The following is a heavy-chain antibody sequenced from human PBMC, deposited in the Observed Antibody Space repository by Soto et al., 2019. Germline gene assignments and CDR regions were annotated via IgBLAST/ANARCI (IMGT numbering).Heavy chain of an antibody. CDR3: ARAQLERFYYYYYYMDV. V-gene: IGHV3-33*01. J-gene: IGHJ6*03. CDR1: GFTFSSYG. D-gene: IGHD1-1*01. Sequence: GGSLRLSCAASGFTFSSYGMHWVRQAPGKGLEWVAVIWYDGSNKYYADSVKGRFTISRDNSKNTLYLQMNSLRAEDTAVYYCARAQLERFYYYYYYMDVWGKGTTVTVSS. CDR2: IWYDGSNK.